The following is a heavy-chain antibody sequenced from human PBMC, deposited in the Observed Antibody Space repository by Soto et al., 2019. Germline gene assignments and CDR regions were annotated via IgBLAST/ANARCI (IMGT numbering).Heavy chain of an antibody. CDR2: INHSGST. CDR3: VRGGGSGWYSDY. Sequence: PSETLSLTCAVYGGSFSKYYWSLIRQPPGKGLEWIGEINHSGSTNYNPSLKSRVTISVDTSKNQFSLKLNSVTAADTAIYYCVRGGGSGWYSDYWGQGALVTVSS. D-gene: IGHD6-19*01. CDR1: GGSFSKYY. V-gene: IGHV4-34*01. J-gene: IGHJ4*02.